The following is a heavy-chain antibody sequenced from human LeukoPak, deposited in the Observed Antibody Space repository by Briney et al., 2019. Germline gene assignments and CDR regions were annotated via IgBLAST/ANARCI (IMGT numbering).Heavy chain of an antibody. CDR1: GYTFTSYG. Sequence: ASVKVSCKASGYTFTSYGISWVRQAPGQGLEWMGWISAYNGNTNYAQKLQGRVTMTTDTSTSTAYMELRSLRSDDTAVYYCARDQSPYYYDSSGYEVWGQGTLVTVSS. V-gene: IGHV1-18*01. CDR3: ARDQSPYYYDSSGYEV. J-gene: IGHJ4*02. CDR2: ISAYNGNT. D-gene: IGHD3-22*01.